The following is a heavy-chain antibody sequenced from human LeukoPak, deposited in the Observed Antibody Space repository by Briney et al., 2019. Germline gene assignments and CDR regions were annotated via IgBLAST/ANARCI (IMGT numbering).Heavy chain of an antibody. CDR2: INSDGSST. V-gene: IGHV3-74*01. D-gene: IGHD2-15*01. J-gene: IGHJ4*02. Sequence: GGSLRLSCAASGFTFSTYWIHWVSQAPGKGLVWVSRINSDGSSTGYADSVKGRFTISRDNAKNTLYLQMTSLRAEDTAVYYCARSGPIDYWGQGTLVTVSS. CDR1: GFTFSTYW. CDR3: ARSGPIDY.